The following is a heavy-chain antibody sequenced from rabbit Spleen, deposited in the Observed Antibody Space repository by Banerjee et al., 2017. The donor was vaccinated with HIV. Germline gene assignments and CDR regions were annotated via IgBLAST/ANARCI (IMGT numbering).Heavy chain of an antibody. CDR2: IDAGSSGFT. CDR3: ARGANSHGDGYNL. CDR1: GISFGISDY. Sequence: QSLEESGGGLVQPEGSLTLTCTASGISFGISDYMCWVRQAPGKGLEWIACIDAGSSGFTYYASWAKGRFTISKTSSTTVTLQMTSLTAADTASYFCARGANSHGDGYNLWGPGTLVTVS. V-gene: IGHV1S40*01. D-gene: IGHD2-1*01. J-gene: IGHJ4*01.